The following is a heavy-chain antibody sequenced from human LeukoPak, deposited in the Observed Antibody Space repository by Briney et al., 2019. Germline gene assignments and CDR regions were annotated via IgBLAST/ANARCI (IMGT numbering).Heavy chain of an antibody. CDR3: YCVNPVAGTSMVDY. CDR1: GFTFSSYW. J-gene: IGHJ4*02. CDR2: ISGSGGST. D-gene: IGHD6-19*01. Sequence: PGGSLRLSCAASGFTFSSYWMSWVRQAPGKGLEWVSAISGSGGSTYYADSVKGRFTISRDNSKNTLYLQMNSLRAEDTAVYYCYCVNPVAGTSMVDYWGQGTLVTVSS. V-gene: IGHV3-23*01.